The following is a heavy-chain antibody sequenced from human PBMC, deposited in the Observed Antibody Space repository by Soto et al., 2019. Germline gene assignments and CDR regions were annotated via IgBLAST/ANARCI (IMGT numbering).Heavy chain of an antibody. CDR3: ARDPSSSWPLDNWFDT. D-gene: IGHD6-13*01. CDR2: INAGNGNT. Sequence: QVQLVQSGAEVKKPGASVKVSCKASGYTFTSYAMHWVRQAPGQRLEWMGWINAGNGNTKYSQKFQGRVTITRDTSASTAYMELSSLRSEDTAVYYCARDPSSSWPLDNWFDTWGQGTLVTVSS. J-gene: IGHJ5*02. CDR1: GYTFTSYA. V-gene: IGHV1-3*01.